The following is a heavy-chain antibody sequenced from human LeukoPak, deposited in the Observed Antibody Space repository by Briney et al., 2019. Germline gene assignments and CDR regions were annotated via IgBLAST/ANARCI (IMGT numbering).Heavy chain of an antibody. CDR3: ARSKY. CDR2: INPSGGGT. V-gene: IGHV1-46*01. D-gene: IGHD4-11*01. CDR1: GYTFPSYY. J-gene: IGHJ4*02. Sequence: ASVKVSCKASGYTFPSYYIHWVRQAPGQGLEWMGMINPSGGGTSYAQKFQGRVTVTMDTSTSTVYVGLSSLRSEDTAMYYCARSKYWGQGTLVTVSS.